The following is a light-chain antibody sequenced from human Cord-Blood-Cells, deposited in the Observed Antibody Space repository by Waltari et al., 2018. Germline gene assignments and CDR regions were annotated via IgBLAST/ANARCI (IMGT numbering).Light chain of an antibody. J-gene: IGKJ1*01. V-gene: IGKV3-20*01. CDR1: QSVSSSY. CDR2: GAS. Sequence: EIVLTQSPGTLSLSPGERATLSCRASQSVSSSYLAWYQHKPCQAPRLLIYGASSRATGSPDRFSGSGSGTDFTLTISRLESEDFAVYYCQQYGSSPPWTFGQGTKVEIK. CDR3: QQYGSSPPWT.